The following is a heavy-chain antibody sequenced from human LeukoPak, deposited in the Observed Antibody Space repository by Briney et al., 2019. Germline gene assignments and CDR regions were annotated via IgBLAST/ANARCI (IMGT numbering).Heavy chain of an antibody. Sequence: SETLSLTCTVSGGSISTYYWSWMRQPPGRGLEWIGYIYYSGSTNHNPSLQSRVTISVDTSKNQFSLKLNSVTAADTAVYYCARDSFSYYYDSSGYYSFFDYWGQGTLVTVSS. CDR3: ARDSFSYYYDSSGYYSFFDY. CDR1: GGSISTYY. J-gene: IGHJ4*02. V-gene: IGHV4-59*01. D-gene: IGHD3-22*01. CDR2: IYYSGST.